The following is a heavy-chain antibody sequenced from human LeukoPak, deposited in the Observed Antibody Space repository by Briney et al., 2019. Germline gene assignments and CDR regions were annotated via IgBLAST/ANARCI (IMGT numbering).Heavy chain of an antibody. J-gene: IGHJ4*02. CDR1: GFTVSSNF. CDR3: ARDLGGDMAAAGTG. D-gene: IGHD6-13*01. V-gene: IGHV3-66*01. CDR2: IYSGGST. Sequence: GGSLRLSCAASGFTVSSNFMSWVRQAPGKGLEWVSVIYSGGSTYYADSVKGRFTISRDNSKNTLYLQMNSLRAEDTAVYYCARDLGGDMAAAGTGWGQGTLVTVSS.